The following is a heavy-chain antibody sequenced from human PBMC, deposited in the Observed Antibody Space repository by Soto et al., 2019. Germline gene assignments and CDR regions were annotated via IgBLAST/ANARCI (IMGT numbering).Heavy chain of an antibody. Sequence: ASVKVSCKVSGYTLAELSMHWVRQAPGKGLEWMGGFDPEDGETIYAQKFQGRVTMTEDTSTDTAYMELSSLRSDDTAVYYCARSEPGDSSGYWRGWFDPWGQGTRVTVSS. D-gene: IGHD3-22*01. CDR1: GYTLAELS. CDR3: ARSEPGDSSGYWRGWFDP. V-gene: IGHV1-24*01. CDR2: FDPEDGET. J-gene: IGHJ5*02.